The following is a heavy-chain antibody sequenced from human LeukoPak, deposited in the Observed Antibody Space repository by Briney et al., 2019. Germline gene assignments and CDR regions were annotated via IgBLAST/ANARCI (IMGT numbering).Heavy chain of an antibody. Sequence: SETLSLTCAVSGGSISSGGYSWSWIRQPPGKGLEWIGCIYHSGSTYYNPSLKSRVTISVDRSKNQFSLKLSSVTAADTAVYYCATMSRLDAFDIWGQGTMVTVSS. J-gene: IGHJ3*02. V-gene: IGHV4-30-2*01. CDR2: IYHSGST. CDR1: GGSISSGGYS. CDR3: ATMSRLDAFDI.